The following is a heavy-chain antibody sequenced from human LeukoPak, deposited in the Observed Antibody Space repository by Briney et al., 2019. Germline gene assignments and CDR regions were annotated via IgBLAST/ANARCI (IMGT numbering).Heavy chain of an antibody. J-gene: IGHJ4*02. CDR3: ARGGGYCGGDCYGIDY. V-gene: IGHV3-30-3*01. D-gene: IGHD2-21*01. CDR2: ISYDGSNK. CDR1: GFTFSSYA. Sequence: GGSLRLSCAASGFTFSSYAMHWVRQAPGKGLEWVAVISYDGSNKYYADSVKGRFTISRDNSKNTLYLQMNSLRAEDTAVYYCARGGGYCGGDCYGIDYWGQGALVTVSS.